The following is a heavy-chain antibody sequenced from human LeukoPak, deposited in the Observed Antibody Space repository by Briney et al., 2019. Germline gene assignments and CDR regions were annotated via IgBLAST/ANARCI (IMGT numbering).Heavy chain of an antibody. CDR1: GFTFSETW. CDR3: ATYINWVAGDV. Sequence: GGSLRLYCAASGFTFSETWMTRVRQVPGLGLEWVAHINHEGGGIEYVDAVKGRFTISRENAKGSVYLQMNSLRAEDTAIYHCATYINWVAGDVWGQGTTVIVSS. D-gene: IGHD1-1*01. J-gene: IGHJ6*02. CDR2: INHEGGGI. V-gene: IGHV3-7*01.